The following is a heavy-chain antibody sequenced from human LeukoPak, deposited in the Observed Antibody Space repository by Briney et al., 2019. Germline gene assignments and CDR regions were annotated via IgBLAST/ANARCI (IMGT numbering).Heavy chain of an antibody. CDR2: ISGTGNSP. J-gene: IGHJ4*02. CDR1: GFTFSTYA. D-gene: IGHD1-26*01. CDR3: AKIVAISGRPREGFDY. Sequence: SGGSLRLSCAASGFTFSTYAMSWARQAPGKGLEWVSAISGTGNSPYYGDSVKGRFTISRDNSKNTLYLQMNSLRAEDTAVYYCAKIVAISGRPREGFDYWGQGTLVTVSS. V-gene: IGHV3-23*01.